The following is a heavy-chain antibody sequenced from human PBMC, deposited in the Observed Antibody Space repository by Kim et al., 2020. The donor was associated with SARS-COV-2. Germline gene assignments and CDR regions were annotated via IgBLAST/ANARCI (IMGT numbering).Heavy chain of an antibody. CDR2: ISTSDNTI. D-gene: IGHD6-6*01. Sequence: GGSLRLSCAASGFTFSDYYMSWIRQAPGEGLEWVSYISTSDNTIYYADSVKGRFTISRDNAKNSLYLQMNSLRAEDTAVYYCAREYSTSSGRSYSIDYWGQGTLVTVSS. V-gene: IGHV3-11*01. CDR3: AREYSTSSGRSYSIDY. J-gene: IGHJ4*02. CDR1: GFTFSDYY.